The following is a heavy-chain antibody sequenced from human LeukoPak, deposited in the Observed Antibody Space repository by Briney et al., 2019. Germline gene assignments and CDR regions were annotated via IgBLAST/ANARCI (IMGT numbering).Heavy chain of an antibody. D-gene: IGHD2-15*01. CDR2: IYYSGST. CDR1: GGSISSSSYY. V-gene: IGHV4-39*07. J-gene: IGHJ4*02. Sequence: SETLSLTCTVSGGSISSSSYYWGWIRQPPGKGLEWIGTIYYSGSTYHNPSLKSRVTISVDTSKDQFSLKLSSVTAADTAVYYCASEGGTVKFDYWGQGTLVTVSS. CDR3: ASEGGTVKFDY.